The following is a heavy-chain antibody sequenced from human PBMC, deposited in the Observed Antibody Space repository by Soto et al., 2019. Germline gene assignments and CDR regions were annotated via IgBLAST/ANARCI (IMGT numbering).Heavy chain of an antibody. CDR3: ARDRTVTTLSAYYYYMDV. CDR2: IWYDGSNK. J-gene: IGHJ6*03. CDR1: GFTFSSYG. V-gene: IGHV3-33*01. Sequence: GGSLRLSCAASGFTFSSYGMHWVRQAPGKGLEWVAVIWYDGSNKYYADSVKGRFTISRDNSKNTLYLQMNSLRAEDTAVYYCARDRTVTTLSAYYYYMDVWGKGTTVTVSS. D-gene: IGHD4-17*01.